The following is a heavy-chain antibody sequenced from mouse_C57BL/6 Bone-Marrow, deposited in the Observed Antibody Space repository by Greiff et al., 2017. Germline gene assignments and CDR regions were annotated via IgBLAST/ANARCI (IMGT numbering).Heavy chain of an antibody. CDR3: ARCGIAYPLGFAY. V-gene: IGHV1-54*01. CDR2: INPGSGGT. Sequence: QVQLQQPGAELVRPGTSVKVSCKASGYAFTNYWIEWVKQRPGQGLEWIGEINPGSGGTNYNEKFKGKATLTVDKSSSTAYMQLSSLTSEDSAVYFCARCGIAYPLGFAYWGQGTLVTVSS. D-gene: IGHD2-10*01. J-gene: IGHJ3*01. CDR1: GYAFTNYW.